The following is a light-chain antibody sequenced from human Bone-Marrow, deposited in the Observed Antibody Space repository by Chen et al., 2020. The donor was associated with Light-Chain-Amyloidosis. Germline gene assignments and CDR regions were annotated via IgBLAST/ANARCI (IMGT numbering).Light chain of an antibody. Sequence: DIQMTQSPSSVSASVGDRVTITCRASQGISSWLAWYQQKPGKAPKLLVYAASSLQSGVPSRFSGSGSGTDFTLTISSLQAEDVAVYYCQQYYGTRTFGQGTKVEIK. CDR2: AAS. CDR1: QGISSW. J-gene: IGKJ1*01. CDR3: QQYYGTRT. V-gene: IGKV1-12*01.